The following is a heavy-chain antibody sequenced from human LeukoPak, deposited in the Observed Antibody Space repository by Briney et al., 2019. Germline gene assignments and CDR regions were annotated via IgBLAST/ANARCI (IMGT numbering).Heavy chain of an antibody. V-gene: IGHV4-59*12. Sequence: PSETLSLTCTVSGGSISSYYWSWIRQPPGKGLEWIGYIYNSGSTNYNSSLKSRVTISADTSKNQFSLHLNSVTPEDTAVYYCARRLTQYDCFDPWGQGILVTVSS. CDR1: GGSISSYY. CDR2: IYNSGST. CDR3: ARRLTQYDCFDP. D-gene: IGHD2-2*01. J-gene: IGHJ5*02.